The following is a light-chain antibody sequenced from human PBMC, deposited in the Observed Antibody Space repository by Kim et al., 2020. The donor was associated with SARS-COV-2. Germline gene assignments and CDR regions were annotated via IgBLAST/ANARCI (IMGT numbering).Light chain of an antibody. CDR3: QQYDDWPPWT. V-gene: IGKV3-15*01. Sequence: EIVMTQSPATLSVSPGETATLSCRASQSVNINVAWYQQKPGQAPRLLIYDASTRATGIPARFSGSGSGTDFTLTISSLQSDDLAVYHCQQYDDWPPWTFGQGTKVEIK. CDR2: DAS. J-gene: IGKJ1*01. CDR1: QSVNIN.